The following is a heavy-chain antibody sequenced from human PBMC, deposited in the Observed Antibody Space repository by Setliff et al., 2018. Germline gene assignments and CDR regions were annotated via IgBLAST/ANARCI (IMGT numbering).Heavy chain of an antibody. CDR1: GGTFTYYY. D-gene: IGHD6-19*01. CDR3: ARAISGWYSAHYYYMDV. Sequence: SETLSLTCAASGGTFTYYYWTWIRQSPAKGLEWIGYIYYSGTTYYNPSLKSRVTISLDTSKNQFSLNLSSVTAADTAVYYCARAISGWYSAHYYYMDVWGKGTTVTVSS. CDR2: IYYSGTT. J-gene: IGHJ6*03. V-gene: IGHV4-34*09.